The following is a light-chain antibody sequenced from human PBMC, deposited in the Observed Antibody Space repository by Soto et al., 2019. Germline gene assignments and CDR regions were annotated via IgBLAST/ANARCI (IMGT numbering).Light chain of an antibody. Sequence: EIVLTQSPGTLSLSPGERATLSCRASQSVSSSYLAWYQQKPGQAPRLLIYGASSRATGIPDRFSGSGSGTDFTLTISRLEPEDFAVSYCQQYATSPYTFGQGTKLEIK. J-gene: IGKJ2*01. CDR1: QSVSSSY. V-gene: IGKV3-20*01. CDR2: GAS. CDR3: QQYATSPYT.